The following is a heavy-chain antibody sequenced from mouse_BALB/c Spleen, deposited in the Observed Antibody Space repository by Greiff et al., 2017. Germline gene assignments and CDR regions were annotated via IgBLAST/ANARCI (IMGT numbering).Heavy chain of an antibody. V-gene: IGHV1-5*01. CDR2: IYPGNSDT. CDR1: GYTFTSYW. Sequence: EVKVVESGTVLARPGASVKMSCKASGYTFTSYWMHWVKQRPGQGLEWIGAIYPGNSDTSYNQKFKGKAKLTAVTSTSTAYMELSSLTNEDSAVYYCTRGGLITYYRPRDYAMDYWGQGTSVTVSS. CDR3: TRGGLITYYRPRDYAMDY. J-gene: IGHJ4*01. D-gene: IGHD2-12*01.